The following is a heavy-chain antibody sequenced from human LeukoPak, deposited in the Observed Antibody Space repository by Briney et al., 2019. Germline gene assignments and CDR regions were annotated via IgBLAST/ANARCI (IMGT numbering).Heavy chain of an antibody. J-gene: IGHJ4*02. CDR3: ARGTRSSSFDY. V-gene: IGHV4-34*01. D-gene: IGHD6-6*01. CDR1: GGSFSGYY. CDR2: INHSGST. Sequence: PSETLSLTCAVYGGSFSGYYWSWIRQPPGKGLEWIGEINHSGSTNYNPSLKSRVTISVDTSKNQFSLKLSSVTAADTAVYYCARGTRSSSFDYWGQGTLVTVSS.